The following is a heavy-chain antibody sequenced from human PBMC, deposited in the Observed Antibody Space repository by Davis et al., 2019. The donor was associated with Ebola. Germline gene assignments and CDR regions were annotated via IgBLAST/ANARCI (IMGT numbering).Heavy chain of an antibody. CDR3: ARDTWYSGDDNGGD. D-gene: IGHD1-26*01. CDR1: GFTFSSYA. V-gene: IGHV3-33*08. CDR2: MWYDGSRQ. J-gene: IGHJ4*02. Sequence: GESLKISCAASGFTFSSYAMSWVRQAPGKGLEWVALMWYDGSRQYYADSVKGRFTVSRDNSRNILYLQMNSLRAEDTAVYYCARDTWYSGDDNGGDWGQGTLVTVSS.